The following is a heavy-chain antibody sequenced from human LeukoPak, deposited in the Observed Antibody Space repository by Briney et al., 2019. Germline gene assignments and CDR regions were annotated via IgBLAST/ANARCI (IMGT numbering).Heavy chain of an antibody. CDR3: AREVRITIFGVVITPARGNAFDI. V-gene: IGHV1-46*01. Sequence: ASVKVSCKASGYTFTSYYMHWVRQAPGQGLEWMGIINPSGGSTSYAQKFQGRVTMTRDMSTSTVYMELSSLRSEGTAVYYCAREVRITIFGVVITPARGNAFDIWGQGTMVTVSS. CDR1: GYTFTSYY. J-gene: IGHJ3*02. D-gene: IGHD3-3*01. CDR2: INPSGGST.